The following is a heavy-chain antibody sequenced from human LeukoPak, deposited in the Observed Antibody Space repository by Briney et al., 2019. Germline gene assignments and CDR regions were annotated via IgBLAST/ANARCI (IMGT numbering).Heavy chain of an antibody. Sequence: SETLSLTCAVYTGSFSGYYWTWIRQPPGKGLGWIGEINHSGSTNCNPSLKSRITLSVDTSKNQFSLKVGSVTAADTAIYYCARNRADGSGTYYERNPLNFDSWGQGTLVTVSS. J-gene: IGHJ4*01. V-gene: IGHV4-34*01. D-gene: IGHD3-10*01. CDR1: TGSFSGYY. CDR2: INHSGST. CDR3: ARNRADGSGTYYERNPLNFDS.